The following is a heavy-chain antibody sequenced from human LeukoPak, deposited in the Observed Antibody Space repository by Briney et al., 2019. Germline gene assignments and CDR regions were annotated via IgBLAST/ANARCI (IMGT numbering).Heavy chain of an antibody. V-gene: IGHV1-8*01. J-gene: IGHJ5*02. CDR1: GYTFTSYD. Sequence: ASVKVSCKASGYTFTSYDINWVRQATGQGLEWMGWMNPNSGNTGYAQKFQGRVTMTRNTSISTAYMELSSLRSEDTAVYYCARGDWSSSWYQSWFDPWGQGTLVTVSS. CDR2: MNPNSGNT. CDR3: ARGDWSSSWYQSWFDP. D-gene: IGHD6-13*01.